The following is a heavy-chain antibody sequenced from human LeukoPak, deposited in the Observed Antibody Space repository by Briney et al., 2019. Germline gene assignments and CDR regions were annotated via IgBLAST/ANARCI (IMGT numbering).Heavy chain of an antibody. Sequence: GGSLRLSCVASGFTFSSYWMTWVRQAPGKGLESLANIKEDGSIQYYLDSVRGRFTISRDNAKTSVYLQLNSLRADDTAVYYCARDVWTGVAVSDYWGQGTLVTVSS. J-gene: IGHJ4*02. CDR2: IKEDGSIQ. CDR1: GFTFSSYW. D-gene: IGHD6-19*01. CDR3: ARDVWTGVAVSDY. V-gene: IGHV3-7*01.